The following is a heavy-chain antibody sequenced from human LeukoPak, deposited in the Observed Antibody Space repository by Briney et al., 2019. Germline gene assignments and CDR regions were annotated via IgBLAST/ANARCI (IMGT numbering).Heavy chain of an antibody. CDR3: ARVGIQLGDAFNI. D-gene: IGHD5-18*01. V-gene: IGHV3-30*14. J-gene: IGHJ3*02. CDR1: GFTFSSYA. CDR2: ISYDGGNK. Sequence: PGGSLRLSCAASGFTFSSYAMHWVRQAPGKGLEWVAVISYDGGNKYYADSVKGRFTISRDNSKNTLYLQMNSLRAEDTAVYYCARVGIQLGDAFNIWGQGTMVTVSS.